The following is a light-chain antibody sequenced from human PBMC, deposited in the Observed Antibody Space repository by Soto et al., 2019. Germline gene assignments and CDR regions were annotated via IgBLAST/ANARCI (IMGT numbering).Light chain of an antibody. J-gene: IGKJ1*01. CDR1: QSISGW. CDR2: KAS. V-gene: IGKV1-5*03. Sequence: DIQMTQSPSTVSASVGDRVTIACRASQSISGWLAWYQQKPGKAPKLLSYKASSLKSGVPSRFSGSGSGTEFTLTISSLQPDDFATYYCHQYNSSPVTFGQGTKVEV. CDR3: HQYNSSPVT.